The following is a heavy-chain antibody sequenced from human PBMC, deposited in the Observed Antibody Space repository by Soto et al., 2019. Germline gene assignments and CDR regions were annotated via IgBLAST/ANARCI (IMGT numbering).Heavy chain of an antibody. V-gene: IGHV4-59*01. CDR3: ARIQTEHHSRGGLRYFDWLHANWFDP. J-gene: IGHJ5*02. Sequence: SETLSLTCTVSGGSISSYYWSWIRQPPGKGLEWIGYIYYSGSTNYNPSLKSRVTISVDTSKNQFSLKLSSVTAADTAVYYCARIQTEHHSRGGLRYFDWLHANWFDPWGQGTLVTVSS. D-gene: IGHD3-9*01. CDR2: IYYSGST. CDR1: GGSISSYY.